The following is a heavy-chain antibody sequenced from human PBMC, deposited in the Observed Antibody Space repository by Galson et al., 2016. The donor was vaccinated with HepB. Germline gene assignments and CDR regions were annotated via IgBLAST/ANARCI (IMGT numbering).Heavy chain of an antibody. J-gene: IGHJ2*01. CDR1: GDIPTVYH. Sequence: SVKVSCKASGDIPTVYHIHWVRQAPGQGLEWMGWINPHSGGTQYEQKFQGRVTITRDTSISTVFMELNRLTSDDAATYFCARILGGDWHFDIWGRGSLVTVSS. CDR2: INPHSGGT. D-gene: IGHD2-21*01. V-gene: IGHV1-2*02. CDR3: ARILGGDWHFDI.